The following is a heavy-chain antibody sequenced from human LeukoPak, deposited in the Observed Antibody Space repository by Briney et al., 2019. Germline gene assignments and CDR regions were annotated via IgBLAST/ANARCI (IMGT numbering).Heavy chain of an antibody. V-gene: IGHV4-59*11. CDR2: IYYSGST. D-gene: IGHD4-23*01. CDR1: GGSISSHY. Sequence: SETLSLTCTVSGGSISSHYWTWIRQPPGKGLEWIGYIYYSGSTNYNPSLKSRVTISVDTSKNQFSLKLSSVTAADTAVYYCARETTVVTPGRSDVFDIWEQGTMVTVSS. CDR3: ARETTVVTPGRSDVFDI. J-gene: IGHJ3*02.